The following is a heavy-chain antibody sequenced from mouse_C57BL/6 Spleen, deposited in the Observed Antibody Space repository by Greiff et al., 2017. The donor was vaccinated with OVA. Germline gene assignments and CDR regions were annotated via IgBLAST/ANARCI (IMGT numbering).Heavy chain of an antibody. J-gene: IGHJ2*01. CDR1: GFSLTSYG. Sequence: QVQLKESGPGLVQPSQSLSITCTVSGFSLTSYGVHWVRQSPGKGLEWLGVIWSGGSTDYNAAFISRLSISKDNSKSQVFFKMNSLQADDTAIYYCARSLYYGNLYFDYWGQGTTLTVSS. CDR2: IWSGGST. V-gene: IGHV2-2*01. CDR3: ARSLYYGNLYFDY. D-gene: IGHD2-1*01.